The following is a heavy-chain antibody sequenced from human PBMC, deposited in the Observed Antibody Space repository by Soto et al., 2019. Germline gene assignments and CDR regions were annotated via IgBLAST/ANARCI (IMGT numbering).Heavy chain of an antibody. J-gene: IGHJ5*02. CDR1: GYTFTSYD. Sequence: ASVKVSCKASGYTFTSYDINWVRQATGQGLEWMGWMNPNSGNTGYAQKFQGRVTMTRNTSIRTAYMELSRLRSDDTAVYYCARQGSGSNWLDPWGQGTLGTVSS. CDR3: ARQGSGSNWLDP. V-gene: IGHV1-8*01. CDR2: MNPNSGNT. D-gene: IGHD3-10*01.